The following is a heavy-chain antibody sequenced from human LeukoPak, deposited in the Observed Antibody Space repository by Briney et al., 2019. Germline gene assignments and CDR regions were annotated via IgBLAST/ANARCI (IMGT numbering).Heavy chain of an antibody. Sequence: EASVKVSCKASGGTFSSYAISWVRQAPGQGLEWMGGIIPILGTANYAQEFQGRVTITADESTSTAYMELSSLRSEDTAVYYCARARDDYVWGSPFDYWGQGTLVTVSS. D-gene: IGHD3-16*01. J-gene: IGHJ4*02. V-gene: IGHV1-69*13. CDR1: GGTFSSYA. CDR3: ARARDDYVWGSPFDY. CDR2: IIPILGTA.